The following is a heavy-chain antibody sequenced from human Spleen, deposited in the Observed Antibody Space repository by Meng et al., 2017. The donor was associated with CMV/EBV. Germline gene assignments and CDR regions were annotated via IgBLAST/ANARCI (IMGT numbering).Heavy chain of an antibody. CDR2: IYYSGST. D-gene: IGHD3-3*01. CDR3: ARRAPYDFWSGYSFDY. CDR1: GGSISSSSYY. Sequence: GSLRLSCTVSGGSISSSSYYWGWIRQPPGKGLEWIGSIYYSGSTYYNPSLKGRVTISVDTSKNQFSLKLSSVTAADTAVYYCARRAPYDFWSGYSFDYWGQGTLVTVSS. V-gene: IGHV4-39*01. J-gene: IGHJ4*02.